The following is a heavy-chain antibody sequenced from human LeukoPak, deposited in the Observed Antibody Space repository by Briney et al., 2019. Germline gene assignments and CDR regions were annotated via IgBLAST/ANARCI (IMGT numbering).Heavy chain of an antibody. CDR2: ISDNGGRT. Sequence: GGSLRLSCAASGFTVSSYYMSWVRQAPGKGLEWVSHISDNGGRTYYAESVKGRFAISRDNSKNTLYLQMNSLRVEDTALYYCAKDLPTKCRGDCPSDYWGQGTLVTVSS. CDR3: AKDLPTKCRGDCPSDY. V-gene: IGHV3-23*01. D-gene: IGHD2-21*02. J-gene: IGHJ4*02. CDR1: GFTVSSYY.